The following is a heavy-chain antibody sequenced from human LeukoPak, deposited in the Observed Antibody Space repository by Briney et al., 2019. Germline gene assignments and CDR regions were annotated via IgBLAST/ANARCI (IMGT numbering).Heavy chain of an antibody. CDR2: IYYSGST. CDR1: GGSISSSSYY. V-gene: IGHV4-39*01. D-gene: IGHD3-22*01. CDR3: ARRSIDTYYYDSSGYAIPFFADY. Sequence: PSETLSLTCTVSGGSISSSSYYWGWIRQPPGKGLEWIGSIYYSGSTYYNPSLKSRVTISVDTSKNQFSLKLSSVTAADTAVYYCARRSIDTYYYDSSGYAIPFFADYWGQGTVVTVSS. J-gene: IGHJ4*02.